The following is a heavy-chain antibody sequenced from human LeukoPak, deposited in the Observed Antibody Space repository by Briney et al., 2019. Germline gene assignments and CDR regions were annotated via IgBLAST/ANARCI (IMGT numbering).Heavy chain of an antibody. CDR1: GFTFSNYA. Sequence: GGSLRLSCTASGFTFSNYAMHWVRQAPGKGLEWVAVISFDGSNKYYADSVKGRFTISRDNSKNTLYLQMNSLRAEDTAVYYCARDPGWRWLQPSGLDYWGQGTLVTVSS. CDR3: ARDPGWRWLQPSGLDY. D-gene: IGHD5-24*01. V-gene: IGHV3-30-3*01. CDR2: ISFDGSNK. J-gene: IGHJ4*02.